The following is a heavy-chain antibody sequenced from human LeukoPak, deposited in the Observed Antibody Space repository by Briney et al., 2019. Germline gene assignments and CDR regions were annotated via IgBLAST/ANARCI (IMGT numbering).Heavy chain of an antibody. D-gene: IGHD6-13*01. CDR3: TRSRPGTEAGQPNFDY. CDR1: EFSISHYA. CDR2: ISSISSII. V-gene: IGHV3-48*01. Sequence: PGGSLRLSCTASEFSISHYAMSWVRQAPGKGLEWVSYISSISSIIYYADSVKGRFTISRDNARNSLYLQMNSLRAEDTAVYYCTRSRPGTEAGQPNFDYWGQGTLVTVSS. J-gene: IGHJ4*02.